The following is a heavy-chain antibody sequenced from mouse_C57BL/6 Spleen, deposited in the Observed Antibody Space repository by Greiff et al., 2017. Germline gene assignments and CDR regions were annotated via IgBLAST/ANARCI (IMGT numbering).Heavy chain of an antibody. D-gene: IGHD1-1*01. CDR3: ARGDLLRGAMDY. CDR2: IYPGDGDT. V-gene: IGHV1-82*01. CDR1: GYAFSSSW. J-gene: IGHJ4*01. Sequence: QVQLQQSGPELVKPGASVKISCKASGYAFSSSWMNWVKQRPGKGLEWIGRIYPGDGDTNYNGKFKGKATLTADKSSSTAYMQLSSLTSEDSAVYYCARGDLLRGAMDYWGQGTSVTVSS.